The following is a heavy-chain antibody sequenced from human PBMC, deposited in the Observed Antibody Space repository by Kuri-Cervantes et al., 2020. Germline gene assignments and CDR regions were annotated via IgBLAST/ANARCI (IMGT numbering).Heavy chain of an antibody. V-gene: IGHV3-21*01. CDR1: GSTFSDYS. CDR3: ARDWSTWAGAYYYMDV. CDR2: ISSSSSYI. J-gene: IGHJ6*03. Sequence: GESLKISCAASGSTFSDYSMNWVRQAPGKGLECLSSISSSSSYIYYADSVKGRFTISRDNAKNSLYLQMNSLRAEDTAVYYCARDWSTWAGAYYYMDVWGKGTTVTVSS. D-gene: IGHD1-26*01.